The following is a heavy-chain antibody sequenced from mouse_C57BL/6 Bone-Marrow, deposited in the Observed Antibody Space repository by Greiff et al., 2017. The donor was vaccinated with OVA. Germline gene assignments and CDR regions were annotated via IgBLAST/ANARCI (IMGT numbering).Heavy chain of an antibody. CDR1: GYTFTSYG. V-gene: IGHV1-81*01. CDR2: IYPRSGNT. D-gene: IGHD1-1*01. J-gene: IGHJ4*01. CDR3: ASQCGSSSGYALDY. Sequence: QVQLQQSGAELARPGASVKLSCKASGYTFTSYGISWVKQRTGQGLEWIGEIYPRSGNTYYNEKFKGKATLTADKSSSTAYMELRSLTSEDSAVYFCASQCGSSSGYALDYWGQGTSVTVSS.